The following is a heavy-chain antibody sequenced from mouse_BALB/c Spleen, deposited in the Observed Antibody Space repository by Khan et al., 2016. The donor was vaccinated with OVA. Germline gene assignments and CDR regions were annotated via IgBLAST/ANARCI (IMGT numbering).Heavy chain of an antibody. V-gene: IGHV3-8*02. J-gene: IGHJ3*01. CDR2: MIYTGYT. CDR3: ARSTYRNAFAY. CDR1: GDSITSGY. D-gene: IGHD2-14*01. Sequence: EVQLVESGPSLVKPSQTLSLTCSVTGDSITSGYWSWIRKFPGNKLEYMGYMIYTGYTDYNPSLKSRLAITRHTSTNQYYLQLNSVTTENTATSYCARSTYRNAFAYWGQGTLVTVSA.